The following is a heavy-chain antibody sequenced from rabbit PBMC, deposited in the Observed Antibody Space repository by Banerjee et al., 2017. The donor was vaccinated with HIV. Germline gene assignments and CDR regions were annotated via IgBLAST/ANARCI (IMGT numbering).Heavy chain of an antibody. D-gene: IGHD8-1*01. Sequence: QEQLEESGGDLVKPEGSLTLTCTASGFSFSSSYWICWVRQAPGKGLEWIACIYAGSSGSTYYASWAKGRFTITRSTSLNTVTLQLNSLTAADTATYFCARDLYAGSSDRYFNLWGPGTLVTVS. CDR3: ARDLYAGSSDRYFNL. J-gene: IGHJ4*01. V-gene: IGHV1S45*01. CDR2: IYAGSSGST. CDR1: GFSFSSSYW.